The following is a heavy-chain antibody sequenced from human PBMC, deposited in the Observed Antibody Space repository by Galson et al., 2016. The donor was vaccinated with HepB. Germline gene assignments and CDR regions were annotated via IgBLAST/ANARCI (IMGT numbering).Heavy chain of an antibody. D-gene: IGHD2-21*01. J-gene: IGHJ4*02. Sequence: SLRLSCAASGFTFRNYALSWVRRAPGKGLEWVSHIDGPTPNTHYADSVRGRFSIYRDNSRDTLYLQMDSLTTEDSAIYYCTTLLSHHFDYWGQGTLLTVSS. V-gene: IGHV3-23*01. CDR2: IDGPTPNT. CDR3: TTLLSHHFDY. CDR1: GFTFRNYA.